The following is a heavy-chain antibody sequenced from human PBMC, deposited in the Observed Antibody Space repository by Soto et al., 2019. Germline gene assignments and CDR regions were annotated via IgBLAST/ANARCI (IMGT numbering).Heavy chain of an antibody. V-gene: IGHV1-69*01. CDR3: AKGSVSGWYAVEDY. D-gene: IGHD6-19*01. J-gene: IGHJ4*02. Sequence: QVQLVQSGAEVRKPGSSVKVSCKASGGTFSRHAISWVRQAPGQGLEWMGGIIPIFGTANHAQKFQGRVTIIADESTSTVYMELSSLRSEDTALYYCAKGSVSGWYAVEDYWGQGTLVTVSS. CDR1: GGTFSRHA. CDR2: IIPIFGTA.